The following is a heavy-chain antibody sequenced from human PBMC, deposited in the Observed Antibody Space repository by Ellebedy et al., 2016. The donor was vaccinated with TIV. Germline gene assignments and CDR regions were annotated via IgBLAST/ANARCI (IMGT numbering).Heavy chain of an antibody. CDR1: GYTFTSYG. CDR3: SRGGTYCRSTSCYGVYVY. Sequence: AASVKVSCKASGYTFTSYGISWVRQAPGQGLEWMGWISAYNGNTNYAQKPQGRVTMTTDTSTSTAYMELGGLRSDDTAVYYCSRGGTYCRSTSCYGVYVYWGQGTLVTVSS. J-gene: IGHJ4*02. D-gene: IGHD2-2*01. CDR2: ISAYNGNT. V-gene: IGHV1-18*01.